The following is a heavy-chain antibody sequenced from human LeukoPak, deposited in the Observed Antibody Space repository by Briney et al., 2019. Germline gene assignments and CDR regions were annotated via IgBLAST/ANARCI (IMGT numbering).Heavy chain of an antibody. CDR1: GGSFSGYY. D-gene: IGHD1-14*01. V-gene: IGHV4-34*01. CDR2: INHSGST. CDR3: ARAVSRRNYYYYYMDV. Sequence: SETLSLTCAVYGGSFSGYYWSWIRQPPGKGLEWIGEINHSGSTNYNPSLKSRVTISVDTSKNQFSLKLSPVTAADTAVYYCARAVSRRNYYYYYMDVWGKGTTVTVSS. J-gene: IGHJ6*03.